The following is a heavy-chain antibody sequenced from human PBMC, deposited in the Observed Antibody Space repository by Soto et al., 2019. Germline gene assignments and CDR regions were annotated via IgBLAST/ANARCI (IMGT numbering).Heavy chain of an antibody. D-gene: IGHD3-16*02. V-gene: IGHV4-34*01. Sequence: SETLSLTCAVYGGSFSGYYWSWIRQPPGKGLEWIGEINHSGSTNYNPSLKSRVTISVDTSKNQFSLKLSSVTAADTAVYYCAGVGYVWGSYLDYWGQGTLVT. CDR2: INHSGST. J-gene: IGHJ4*02. CDR1: GGSFSGYY. CDR3: AGVGYVWGSYLDY.